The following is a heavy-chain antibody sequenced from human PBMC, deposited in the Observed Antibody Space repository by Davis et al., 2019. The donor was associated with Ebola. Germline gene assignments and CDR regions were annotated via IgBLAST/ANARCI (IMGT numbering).Heavy chain of an antibody. CDR2: INHSGST. D-gene: IGHD2-2*01. Sequence: MPSETLSLTCAVSGGSISSGGYYWSWFRQPPGKGLEWIGEINHSGSTNYNPSLKSRVTISVDTSKNQFSLKLSSVTAADTAVYYCARVVVVPAAIYFDYWGQGTLVTVSS. J-gene: IGHJ4*02. V-gene: IGHV4-61*08. CDR3: ARVVVVPAAIYFDY. CDR1: GGSISSGGYY.